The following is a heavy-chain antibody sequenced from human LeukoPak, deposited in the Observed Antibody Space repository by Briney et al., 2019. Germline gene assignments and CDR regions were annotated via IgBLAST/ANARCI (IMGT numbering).Heavy chain of an antibody. Sequence: GGSLRLSCAASGFTFSDYGLHWVRQAPGKGLEWVAFIRYDGSFKYYADSVKGRFTISRDNSKDTLFLQMNSLRAEDTALYYCAKLPRSSGLPSSWGQGTLVTVSS. V-gene: IGHV3-30*02. CDR2: IRYDGSFK. CDR1: GFTFSDYG. J-gene: IGHJ5*02. CDR3: AKLPRSSGLPSS. D-gene: IGHD3-22*01.